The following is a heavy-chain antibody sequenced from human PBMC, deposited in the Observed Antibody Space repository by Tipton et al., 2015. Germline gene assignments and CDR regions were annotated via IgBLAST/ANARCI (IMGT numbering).Heavy chain of an antibody. Sequence: TLSLTCTVSGGSVSSGSYYWSWIRQPPGKGLEWSGYISFSDTTHYNPSLKSRITISVDTSKNQFSLKLRSETAAATAVYYCAREAYSSSGLIIDYWGQGALVTVPS. CDR3: AREAYSSSGLIIDY. D-gene: IGHD6-6*01. V-gene: IGHV4-61*01. J-gene: IGHJ4*02. CDR2: ISFSDTT. CDR1: GGSVSSGSYY.